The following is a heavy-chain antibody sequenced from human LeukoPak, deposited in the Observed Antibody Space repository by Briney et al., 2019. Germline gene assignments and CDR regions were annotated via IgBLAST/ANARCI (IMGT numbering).Heavy chain of an antibody. CDR1: GDTFSSHT. CDR2: VLPVLGSP. V-gene: IGHV1-69*10. CDR3: ARARLPNTSGSWIAS. D-gene: IGHD3-10*01. J-gene: IGHJ4*02. Sequence: GASVKVSCKASGDTFSSHTIARVRQAPGQGLEWMGGVLPVLGSPDYAHKFQGRVSITADESTNTAYMELNSLTVEDSAIYYCARARLPNTSGSWIASWGQGTLVTVSS.